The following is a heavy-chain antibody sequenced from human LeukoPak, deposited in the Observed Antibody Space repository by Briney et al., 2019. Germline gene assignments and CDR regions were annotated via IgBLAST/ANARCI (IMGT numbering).Heavy chain of an antibody. CDR2: IYYSGST. D-gene: IGHD3-10*01. J-gene: IGHJ5*02. CDR1: GGSISSSSYY. Sequence: SETLSLTCTVSGGSISSSSYYWGWIRQPPGKGLEWIGSIYYSGSTYYNPSLKSRVTISVDTSKNQFSLKLSSVTAADTAVYYCARERRLVRGVTDNWFDPWGQGTLVTVSS. V-gene: IGHV4-39*07. CDR3: ARERRLVRGVTDNWFDP.